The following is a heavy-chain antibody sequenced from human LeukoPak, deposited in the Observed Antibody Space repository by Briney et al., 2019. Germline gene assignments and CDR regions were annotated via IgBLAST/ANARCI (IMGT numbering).Heavy chain of an antibody. J-gene: IGHJ4*02. Sequence: SETLSLTCTVSGGSISSSSYYWSWIRQPPGKGLEWIGEINHSGSTNYNPSLKSRVTISVDTSKNQFSLKLSSVTAADTAVYYCARGPAHVPFDYWGQGTLVTVSS. V-gene: IGHV4-39*07. CDR1: GGSISSSSYY. D-gene: IGHD6-25*01. CDR3: ARGPAHVPFDY. CDR2: INHSGST.